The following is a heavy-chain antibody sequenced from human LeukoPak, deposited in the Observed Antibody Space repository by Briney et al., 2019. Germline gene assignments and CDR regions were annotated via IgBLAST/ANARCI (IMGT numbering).Heavy chain of an antibody. Sequence: GGSLRLSCAASGFSFSSYAMSWVRQAPVRGLEWVASMKGGGGDTFYADFVKGRFTLSRDDPKNTVYLQLNSLRVEDTALYYWAKARWVSNADAVSWGQGTLVTVSS. CDR3: AKARWVSNADAVS. D-gene: IGHD1-1*01. CDR2: MKGGGGDT. CDR1: GFSFSSYA. V-gene: IGHV3-23*01. J-gene: IGHJ5*02.